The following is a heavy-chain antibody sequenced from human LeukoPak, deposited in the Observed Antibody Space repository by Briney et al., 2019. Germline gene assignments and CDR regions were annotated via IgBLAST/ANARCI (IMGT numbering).Heavy chain of an antibody. V-gene: IGHV4-39*01. Sequence: SETLSLTCTVSGGSISSSSYYWGWIRQPPGKGLEWIGSIYYSGSTYYNPSLESRVTISVGTSKNQFSLKLSSVTAADTAVYYCARHRGPAATQGVGYYFDYWGQGTLVTVSS. CDR1: GGSISSSSYY. CDR2: IYYSGST. CDR3: ARHRGPAATQGVGYYFDY. D-gene: IGHD3-10*01. J-gene: IGHJ4*02.